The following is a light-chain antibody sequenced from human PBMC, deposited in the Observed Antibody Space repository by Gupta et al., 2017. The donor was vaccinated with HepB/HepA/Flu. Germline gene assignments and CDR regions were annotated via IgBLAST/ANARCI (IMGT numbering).Light chain of an antibody. V-gene: IGKV3-11*01. Sequence: IVLTQSPATLSLSPGERATLSCRASQSVRSYLAWYQQKPGQAPRLLIYDASKRYTGIPARFSGSGSGKDLPLTISSREQEDFAGYYCQQPSNWHLFSFGQGTRLEIK. CDR2: DAS. CDR1: QSVRSY. CDR3: QQPSNWHLFS. J-gene: IGKJ5*01.